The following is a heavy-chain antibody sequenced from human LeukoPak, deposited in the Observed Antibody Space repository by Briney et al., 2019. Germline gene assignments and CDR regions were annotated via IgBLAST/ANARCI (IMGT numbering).Heavy chain of an antibody. Sequence: SETLSLTCAVYGGSFSGYYWSWIRQPPGKGLEWIGEINHSGSTNYNPSLKSRVTISVDTSKNQFSLKLSSVTAADTAVYYCARVGEYCSSTSCYYIFDYWGQRTLVTVSS. V-gene: IGHV4-34*01. CDR3: ARVGEYCSSTSCYYIFDY. CDR1: GGSFSGYY. D-gene: IGHD2-2*01. J-gene: IGHJ4*02. CDR2: INHSGST.